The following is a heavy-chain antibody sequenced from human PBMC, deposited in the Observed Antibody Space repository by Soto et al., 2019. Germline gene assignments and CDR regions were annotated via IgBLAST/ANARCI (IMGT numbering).Heavy chain of an antibody. Sequence: SVKVSCKTSGYTFISHSITWVRQAPGQGLEWMGRISAYYGNTNHPQKFQGRVTITTDKSTSTAYMELSSLRSEDTAVYYCARDGRGGATRYFQHWGQGTLVTVSS. J-gene: IGHJ1*01. D-gene: IGHD1-26*01. CDR1: GYTFISHS. CDR2: ISAYYGNT. CDR3: ARDGRGGATRYFQH. V-gene: IGHV1-18*01.